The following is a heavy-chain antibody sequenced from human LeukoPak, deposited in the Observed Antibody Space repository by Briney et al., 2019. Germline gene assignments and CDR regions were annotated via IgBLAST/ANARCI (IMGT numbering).Heavy chain of an antibody. CDR2: IHDDGRT. Sequence: SETLSLTCSVSGGSMSDSITWGWVRQPPGKGQEWLANIHDDGRTAPNPSLRSRLTISQDRSKNQFSLKVSSATAADTAFYYCAKVLTAAGLDLWGQGILVTVSS. V-gene: IGHV4/OR15-8*01. D-gene: IGHD6-25*01. J-gene: IGHJ5*02. CDR1: GGSMSDSIT. CDR3: AKVLTAAGLDL.